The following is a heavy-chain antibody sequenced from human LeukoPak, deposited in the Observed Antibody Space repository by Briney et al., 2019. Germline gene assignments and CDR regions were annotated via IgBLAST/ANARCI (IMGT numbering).Heavy chain of an antibody. D-gene: IGHD1-1*01. CDR3: AKGGNDFYYYGLDV. J-gene: IGHJ6*02. V-gene: IGHV3-30-3*01. CDR2: ISYDGSNE. CDR1: GFTFSSYA. Sequence: GGSLRLSCAASGFTFSSYAMHWVRQAPGKGLEWVAVISYDGSNEYYVDPVKGRFNISRDNSKNTLYLQMHSLRVEDTARYYCAKGGNDFYYYGLDVWSQGTTVTVSS.